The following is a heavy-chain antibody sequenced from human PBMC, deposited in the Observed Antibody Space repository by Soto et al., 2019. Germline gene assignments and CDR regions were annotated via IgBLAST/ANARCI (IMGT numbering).Heavy chain of an antibody. D-gene: IGHD3-16*02. CDR2: ISYDGSNK. Sequence: QVQLVESGGGVVQPGRSLRLSCAASGFTFSSYGMHWVRKAPGKGLEWVAVISYDGSNKYYADSVKGRFTISRDNSKNTLYLQMNSLRAEDTAVYYCAKEDHDYVWGSYRTLDYWGQGTLVTVSS. CDR1: GFTFSSYG. CDR3: AKEDHDYVWGSYRTLDY. J-gene: IGHJ4*02. V-gene: IGHV3-30*18.